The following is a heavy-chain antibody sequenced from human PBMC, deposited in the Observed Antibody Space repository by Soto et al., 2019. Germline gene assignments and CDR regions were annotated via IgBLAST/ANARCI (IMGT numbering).Heavy chain of an antibody. Sequence: SETLSLTCAVYGGSFSGYYWSWIRQPPGKGLEWIGEINHSGSTNYNPSLKSRVTISVDTSKNQFSLKLSSVTAADTAVYYCARGLRYFDWLPYYWGQGTLVTVSS. CDR3: ARGLRYFDWLPYY. CDR2: INHSGST. J-gene: IGHJ4*02. D-gene: IGHD3-9*01. V-gene: IGHV4-34*01. CDR1: GGSFSGYY.